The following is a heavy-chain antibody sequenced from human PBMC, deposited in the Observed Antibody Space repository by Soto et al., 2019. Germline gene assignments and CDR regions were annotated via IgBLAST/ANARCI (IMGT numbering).Heavy chain of an antibody. CDR1: GFSFSTHY. Sequence: EEQLVESGGGLVQPGGSLRLSCAASGFSFSTHYMNWVRQTPGKGLEWVSSINRDSTVIKYADSVKGRFTISRDNARNSLSLQGHSLRAEDTAVYYFLDGDYYVGPGTLVTVSS. V-gene: IGHV3-48*01. CDR3: LDGDYY. J-gene: IGHJ4*02. CDR2: INRDSTVI.